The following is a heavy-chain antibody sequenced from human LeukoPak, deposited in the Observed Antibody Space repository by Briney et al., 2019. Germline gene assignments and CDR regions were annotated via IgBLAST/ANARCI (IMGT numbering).Heavy chain of an antibody. D-gene: IGHD2-2*03. CDR3: ARDGYLAVDY. V-gene: IGHV4-34*01. J-gene: IGHJ4*02. CDR2: INHSGST. CDR1: GGSFSGYY. Sequence: SETLSLTCAVYGGSFSGYYWSWIRQPPGKGLEWIGEINHSGSTNYNPSLKSRVTISVDTSKNQFSLKLSSVTAADTTVYYCARDGYLAVDYWGQGTLLTVSS.